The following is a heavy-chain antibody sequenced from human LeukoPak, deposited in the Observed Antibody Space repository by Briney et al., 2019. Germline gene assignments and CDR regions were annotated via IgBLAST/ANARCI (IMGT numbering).Heavy chain of an antibody. D-gene: IGHD5-24*01. CDR1: GFTFSSYE. CDR3: ARGQISRRDGYRRWFDP. V-gene: IGHV3-48*03. CDR2: ISSSGSTI. Sequence: GGSLRLSCAASGFTFSSYEMNWVRQAPGKGLEWVSYISSSGSTIYYADSVKGRFTISRDNAKNSLYLQMNSLRAEDTAVYYCARGQISRRDGYRRWFDPWGQGTLVTVSS. J-gene: IGHJ5*02.